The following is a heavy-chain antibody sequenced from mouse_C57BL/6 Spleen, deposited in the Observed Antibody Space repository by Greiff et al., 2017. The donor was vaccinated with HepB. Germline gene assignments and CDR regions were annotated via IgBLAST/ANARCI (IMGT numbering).Heavy chain of an antibody. CDR1: GYAFSSSW. V-gene: IGHV1-82*01. CDR2: IYPGDGDT. J-gene: IGHJ2*01. CDR3: ARNPLWDY. Sequence: QVQLKESGPELVKPGASVKISCKASGYAFSSSWMNWVKQRPGKGLEWIGRIYPGDGDTNYNGKFKGKATLTADKSSSTAYMQLSSLTSEDSAVYFCARNPLWDYWGQGTTLTVSS.